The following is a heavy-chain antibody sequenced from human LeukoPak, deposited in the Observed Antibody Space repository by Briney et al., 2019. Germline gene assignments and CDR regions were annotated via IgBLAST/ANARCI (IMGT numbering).Heavy chain of an antibody. CDR3: ARAVRAHPPADF. V-gene: IGHV3-74*01. J-gene: IGHJ4*02. D-gene: IGHD3-3*01. CDR2: INSDGSGT. CDR1: GFSFSSYW. Sequence: GGSLRLSCAASGFSFSSYWMHWVRQAPGKGLVWVSRINSDGSGTTYADSVKGRSSISRDNAKNTLYLHLDSLRAEDTGVYYCARAVRAHPPADFWGQGTLVTASS.